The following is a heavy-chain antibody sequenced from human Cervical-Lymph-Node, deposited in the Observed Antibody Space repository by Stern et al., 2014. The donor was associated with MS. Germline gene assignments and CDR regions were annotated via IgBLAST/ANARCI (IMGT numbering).Heavy chain of an antibody. D-gene: IGHD5-18*01. J-gene: IGHJ4*02. V-gene: IGHV1-69*01. CDR3: AREGYTYGYGVDS. CDR1: GGTFRSYT. CDR2: IIPIFGTA. Sequence: VQLVESGAEVKKPGSSVKVSCKASGGTFRSYTISWVRQAPGQGLEWMGGIIPIFGTANYAQKFQGRVTITADESTRTAYMELSSLTSADTAVYYCAREGYTYGYGVDSWGQGTLVTVSS.